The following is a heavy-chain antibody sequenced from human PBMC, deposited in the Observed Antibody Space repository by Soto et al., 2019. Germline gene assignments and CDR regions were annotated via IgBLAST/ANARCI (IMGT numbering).Heavy chain of an antibody. CDR2: IIPTFGTT. CDR1: GGNFSSNG. V-gene: IGHV1-69*13. CDR3: AGASDSTWYNWLDP. D-gene: IGHD4-4*01. J-gene: IGHJ5*02. Sequence: SVKFSCKSPGGNFSSNGIIWVRQAPGQGLEFMGGIIPTFGTTNYAHKFRGRVTITADESTGTAYMELSSLRSDDTAVYFCAGASDSTWYNWLDPWGPGTLVTVSS.